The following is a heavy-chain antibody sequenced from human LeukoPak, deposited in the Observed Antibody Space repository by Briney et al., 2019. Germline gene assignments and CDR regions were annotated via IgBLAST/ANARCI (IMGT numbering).Heavy chain of an antibody. D-gene: IGHD3-10*01. CDR2: ISGSGGSA. J-gene: IGHJ4*02. Sequence: GGSLRLSCAASGFTFSSYAMSWVRQAPEKGLEWVSAISGSGGSAYYADSVKGRFTISRDNSKNTLYLQMNSLRAEDTAVYYCAKDLGDGSDYWGQGTLVTVSS. CDR3: AKDLGDGSDY. CDR1: GFTFSSYA. V-gene: IGHV3-23*01.